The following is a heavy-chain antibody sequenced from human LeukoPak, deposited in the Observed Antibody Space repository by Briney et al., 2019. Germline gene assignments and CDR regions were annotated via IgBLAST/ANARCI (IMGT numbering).Heavy chain of an antibody. D-gene: IGHD4-17*01. CDR3: ARGGMTTVINFDY. Sequence: SQILSLTCTVSGGSISSGSYYWSWIRQPAGKGLEWIGRIYTSGSTNYNPSLKSRVTISVDTSKNQFPLKLSSVTAADTAVYYCARGGMTTVINFDYWGQGTLVTVSS. CDR1: GGSISSGSYY. J-gene: IGHJ4*02. V-gene: IGHV4-61*02. CDR2: IYTSGST.